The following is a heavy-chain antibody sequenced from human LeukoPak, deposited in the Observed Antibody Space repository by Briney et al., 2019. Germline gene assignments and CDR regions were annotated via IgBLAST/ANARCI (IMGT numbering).Heavy chain of an antibody. Sequence: GASVKVSCKASGYTFTGYYMHWGRQAPGQGLEWMGWITPNSGGTNYAQKFQGRVTMTSDTSSSTAYMERSRLISNDPAVYYCASVYRWLHPNDAFHIWAQGPMVTVSS. CDR1: GYTFTGYY. CDR3: ASVYRWLHPNDAFHI. CDR2: ITPNSGGT. D-gene: IGHD3-16*02. V-gene: IGHV1-2*02. J-gene: IGHJ3*02.